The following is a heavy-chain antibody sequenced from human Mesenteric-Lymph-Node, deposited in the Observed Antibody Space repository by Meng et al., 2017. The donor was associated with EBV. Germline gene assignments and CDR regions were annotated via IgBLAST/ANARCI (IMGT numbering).Heavy chain of an antibody. CDR2: INHSGST. CDR1: GGSFSGYY. D-gene: IGHD3-3*01. V-gene: IGHV4-34*01. J-gene: IGHJ4*02. CDR3: ARGRLYDFWSGQYYFDY. Sequence: QVQLQQWGSGLLKPSETLSLTCAGYGGSFSGYYGSWIRQPPGKGLEWIGEINHSGSTNYNPSLKSRVTISVDTSKNQFSLKLSSVTAADTAVYYCARGRLYDFWSGQYYFDYWGQGTLVTVSS.